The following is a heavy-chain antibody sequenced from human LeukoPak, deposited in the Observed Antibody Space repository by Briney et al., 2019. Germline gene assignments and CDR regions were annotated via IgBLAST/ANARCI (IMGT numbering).Heavy chain of an antibody. J-gene: IGHJ4*02. V-gene: IGHV3-30*02. CDR1: GFAFSTYG. D-gene: IGHD5-18*01. CDR2: IGGNGRSQ. CDR3: AKEYSHDNWFFDY. Sequence: GGSLRLSCAASGFAFSTYGMHWVRQAAGKGLEWVAVIGGNGRSQYYTDSVKGRFTVSRDNSRSMLYLQMNSLRPEDTALYFCAKEYSHDNWFFDYWGQGTLVTVPS.